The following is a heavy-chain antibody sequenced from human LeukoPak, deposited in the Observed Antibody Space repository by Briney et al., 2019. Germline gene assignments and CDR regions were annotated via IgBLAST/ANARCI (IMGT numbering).Heavy chain of an antibody. CDR2: IYYSGST. CDR3: ARRKDIVVVPAALYMDV. D-gene: IGHD2-2*01. Sequence: MSSETLSLTCTVSGGSISSSSYYWGWIRQPPGKGLEWIGSIYYSGSTYYNPSLKSRVTISVDTSKNQFSLKLSSVTAADTAVYYCARRKDIVVVPAALYMDVWGKGTTVTVSS. V-gene: IGHV4-39*01. J-gene: IGHJ6*03. CDR1: GGSISSSSYY.